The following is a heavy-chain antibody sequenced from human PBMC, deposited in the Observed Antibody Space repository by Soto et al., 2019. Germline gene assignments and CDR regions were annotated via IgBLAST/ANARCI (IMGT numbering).Heavy chain of an antibody. J-gene: IGHJ4*02. V-gene: IGHV4-34*01. Sequence: SETLSLTCAAYGGSFRGYYWSWIRQPPGKGLEWIGEINHSGSTNYNPSLKSRVTISVDTSKNQFSLKLSSVTAADTAVYYCARRIQLWLRVYDDSSGYYNCDDGCKGTLGAVSS. CDR2: INHSGST. CDR3: ARRIQLWLRVYDDSSGYYNCDD. CDR1: GGSFRGYY. D-gene: IGHD3-22*01.